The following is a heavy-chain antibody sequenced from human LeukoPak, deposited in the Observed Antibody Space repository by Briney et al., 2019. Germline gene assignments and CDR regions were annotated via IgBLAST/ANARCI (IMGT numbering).Heavy chain of an antibody. J-gene: IGHJ4*02. V-gene: IGHV3-21*01. CDR2: ISSSSNYI. CDR3: AREPGDSSGWSE. D-gene: IGHD6-13*01. CDR1: GFTFTSYS. Sequence: GGSLRLSCAASGFTFTSYSMNWVRQAPGKGLEWVSSISSSSNYIYYADSVKGRFTISRDNAKNSLYLQMNSLRAEDTAVYYCAREPGDSSGWSEWGQGTLVTVA.